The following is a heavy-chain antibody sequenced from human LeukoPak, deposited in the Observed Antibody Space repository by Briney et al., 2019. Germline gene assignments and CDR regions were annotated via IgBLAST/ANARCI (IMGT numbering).Heavy chain of an antibody. D-gene: IGHD6-13*01. CDR1: GFTFSSYA. Sequence: GGSLRLSCAASGFTFSSYAMHWVRQAPGKGLEWVAVISYDGSNKYYADSVKGRFTISRDNSKNTLYLQMNSLRAEDTAVYYCARHPRSWYNHYMDVWGKGTTVTVSS. J-gene: IGHJ6*03. V-gene: IGHV3-30*04. CDR3: ARHPRSWYNHYMDV. CDR2: ISYDGSNK.